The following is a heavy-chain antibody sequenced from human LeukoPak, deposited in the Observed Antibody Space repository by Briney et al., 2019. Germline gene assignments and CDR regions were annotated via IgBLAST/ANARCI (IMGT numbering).Heavy chain of an antibody. D-gene: IGHD4-17*01. CDR3: ARGPYGDYNWSDP. CDR1: GFTFSDYY. J-gene: IGHJ5*02. CDR2: ISSSSSYT. Sequence: GGSLRLSCAASGFTFSDYYMSWIRQAPGKGLEWVSYISSSSSYTNYADSVKGRFTISRDNAKNSLYLQMNSLRAEDTAVYYCARGPYGDYNWSDPFGQGNLVNVAS. V-gene: IGHV3-11*05.